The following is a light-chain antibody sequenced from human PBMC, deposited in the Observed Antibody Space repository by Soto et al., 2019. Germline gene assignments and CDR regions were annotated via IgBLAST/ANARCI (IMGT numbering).Light chain of an antibody. CDR2: GAS. V-gene: IGKV3-15*01. CDR3: HQYDNWPPLT. Sequence: EIVLTQSPGTLSLSQGERATLSCRASQSVSSNLAWYQQKPGQAPRLLIYGASTSATGSPARFSGSGSGTEFTLTISSLQSEDFAVYYCHQYDNWPPLTFGQGTNVDI. CDR1: QSVSSN. J-gene: IGKJ1*01.